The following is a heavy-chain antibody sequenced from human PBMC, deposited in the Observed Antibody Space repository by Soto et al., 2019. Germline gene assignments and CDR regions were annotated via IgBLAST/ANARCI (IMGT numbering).Heavy chain of an antibody. D-gene: IGHD1-26*01. J-gene: IGHJ6*03. Sequence: QVHLVESGGGVVQPGMSLSLSCEASGFTFSSSAMHWVRQAPGKGLEWVAVISHDGNVNYYSESVKGRFTMSRDNSKDTLYLQMDILRTEDTAVSFCAKDECWERNFYYFTDLWGTGTPVTVSS. CDR2: ISHDGNVN. CDR3: AKDECWERNFYYFTDL. V-gene: IGHV3-30*18. CDR1: GFTFSSSA.